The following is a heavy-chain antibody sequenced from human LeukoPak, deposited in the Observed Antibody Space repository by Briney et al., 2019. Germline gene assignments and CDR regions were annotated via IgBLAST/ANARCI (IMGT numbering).Heavy chain of an antibody. CDR1: EFTFSSHP. CDR2: ICSSSGCT. CDR3: ARISLPPSDNFDS. V-gene: IGHV3-23*01. J-gene: IGHJ4*02. D-gene: IGHD2-15*01. Sequence: GGSQRLSCAASEFTFSSHPMGWVRRAPGKGLEWVSSICSSSGCTYYADSVRGRFAISRDDSKNTLYLQMNSLRAEDTAVYYCARISLPPSDNFDSWGQGTLVTVSS.